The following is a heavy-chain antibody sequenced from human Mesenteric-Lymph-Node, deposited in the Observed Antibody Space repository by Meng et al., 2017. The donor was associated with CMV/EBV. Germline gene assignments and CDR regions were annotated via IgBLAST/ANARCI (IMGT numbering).Heavy chain of an antibody. J-gene: IGHJ3*02. V-gene: IGHV3-53*01. CDR1: GFTVRNNY. Sequence: GGSLRLSCAASGFTVRNNYMNWVRQAPGKGLEWVSVIYSGGSTYYADSVKGRFTISRDNSKNTLYLQMNSLRAEDTALYYCARGSLKAFDIWGQGTMVTVSS. CDR3: ARGSLKAFDI. CDR2: IYSGGST.